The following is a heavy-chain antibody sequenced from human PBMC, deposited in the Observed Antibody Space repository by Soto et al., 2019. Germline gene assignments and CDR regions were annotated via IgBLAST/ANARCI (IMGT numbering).Heavy chain of an antibody. J-gene: IGHJ6*02. Sequence: ASVKVSCKASGYTFTSYYMHWVRQAPGQGLEWMGIINPSGGSTSYAQKFQGRVTMTRDTSTSTVYMELSSLRSEDTAVYYCARGIREVIITKNYYYGMDVWGQGTTVTVSS. V-gene: IGHV1-46*01. CDR3: ARGIREVIITKNYYYGMDV. CDR2: INPSGGST. D-gene: IGHD3-10*01. CDR1: GYTFTSYY.